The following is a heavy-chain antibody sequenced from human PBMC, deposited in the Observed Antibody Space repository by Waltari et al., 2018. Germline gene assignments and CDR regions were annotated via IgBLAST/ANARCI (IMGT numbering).Heavy chain of an antibody. D-gene: IGHD6-19*01. CDR1: GGSISSSSYY. Sequence: QLQLQESGPGLVKPSETLSLTCTVSGGSISSSSYYWGWIRQPPGKGLEWIGSIYYSGSTYDNPSLKSRVTISVDTSKNQFSLKLSSVTAADTAVYYCARTGYSSGWNDLSFDYWGQGTLVTVSS. J-gene: IGHJ4*02. CDR2: IYYSGST. CDR3: ARTGYSSGWNDLSFDY. V-gene: IGHV4-39*07.